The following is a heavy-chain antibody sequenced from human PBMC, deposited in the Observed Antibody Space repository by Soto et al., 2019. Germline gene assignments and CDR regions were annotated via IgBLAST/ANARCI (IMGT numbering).Heavy chain of an antibody. V-gene: IGHV3-33*01. Sequence: QVQLVESGGGVVQPGRSLRLSCAASGFTFSSYGMHWVRQAPGKGLEWVAVIWNDGSNKYYADSVKGRFTISRDNSKNTLYLQMNSLRVEDTAVYYCARGDGDYSLYWYFDLWGRGTLVTVSS. J-gene: IGHJ2*01. CDR1: GFTFSSYG. CDR2: IWNDGSNK. D-gene: IGHD4-17*01. CDR3: ARGDGDYSLYWYFDL.